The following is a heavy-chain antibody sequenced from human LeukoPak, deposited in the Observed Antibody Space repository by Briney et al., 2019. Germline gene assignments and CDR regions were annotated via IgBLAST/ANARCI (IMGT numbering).Heavy chain of an antibody. J-gene: IGHJ4*02. CDR3: ARGSNMDYDFWSGYLMGY. CDR1: GYTFTSYD. CDR2: MNPNSGNT. Sequence: GASVKVSCKASGYTFTSYDINWVRQDTGQGLEWMGWMNPNSGNTGYAQKFQGRVTITRNTSISTAYMELSSLRSEDTAVYYCARGSNMDYDFWSGYLMGYWGQGTLVTVSS. V-gene: IGHV1-8*03. D-gene: IGHD3-3*01.